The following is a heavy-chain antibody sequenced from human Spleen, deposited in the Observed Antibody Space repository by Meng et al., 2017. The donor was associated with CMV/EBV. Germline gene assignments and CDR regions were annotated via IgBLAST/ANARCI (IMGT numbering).Heavy chain of an antibody. CDR3: VAGERGESYGQKTH. CDR2: GSTENDEK. Sequence: VSECTCNEECINGVQKAPGEGLERRGLGSTENDEKIYAEKFKGKITITEDKPMDTAYMEVSSLRDEDTAVCYCVAGERGESYGQKTHWGQGTLVTVSS. V-gene: IGHV1-69-2*01. J-gene: IGHJ4*02. D-gene: IGHD5-18*01. CDR1: ECTCNEEC.